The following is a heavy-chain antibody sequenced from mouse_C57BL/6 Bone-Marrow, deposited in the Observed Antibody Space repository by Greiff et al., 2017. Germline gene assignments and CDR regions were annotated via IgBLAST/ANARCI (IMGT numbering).Heavy chain of an antibody. Sequence: VQLQQSGAELVRPGASVKLSCTASGFNIKDDYMHWVKQRPEQGLEWIGWLDPENGDTEYASKFQGKATITADPSSNTAYLQLSSLTSEDTAVYYCTVLLRSYWGQGTLVTVSA. D-gene: IGHD1-1*01. J-gene: IGHJ3*01. CDR2: LDPENGDT. V-gene: IGHV14-4*01. CDR3: TVLLRSY. CDR1: GFNIKDDY.